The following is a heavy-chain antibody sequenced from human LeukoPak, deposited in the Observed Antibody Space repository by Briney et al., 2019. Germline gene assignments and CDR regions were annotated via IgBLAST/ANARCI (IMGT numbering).Heavy chain of an antibody. V-gene: IGHV4-34*01. CDR3: ARGREWEPKVFDY. CDR2: INHSGST. D-gene: IGHD1-26*01. J-gene: IGHJ4*02. Sequence: PSETLSLTCAVYGGSFSGYYWSWIRQPPGKGLEWIGEINHSGSTNYNPSLKSRVTISVDTSKKQFSLKLSSVTAADTAVYYCARGREWEPKVFDYWGQGTLVTVSS. CDR1: GGSFSGYY.